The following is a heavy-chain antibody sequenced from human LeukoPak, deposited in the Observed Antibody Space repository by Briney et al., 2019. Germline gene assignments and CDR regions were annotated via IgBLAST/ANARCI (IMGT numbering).Heavy chain of an antibody. CDR1: KFTFSGNW. CDR3: AREGRYADYSVF. D-gene: IGHD6-19*01. J-gene: IGHJ4*02. Sequence: GGSLRLSCAASKFTFSGNWMHWVRQAPGKGLVWVSRINMGGSTTNYADSVKGRFTISRDNAKHTLYLQMNSLRAEDTAVYYCAREGRYADYSVFWGQGTLVTSST. CDR2: INMGGSTT. V-gene: IGHV3-74*01.